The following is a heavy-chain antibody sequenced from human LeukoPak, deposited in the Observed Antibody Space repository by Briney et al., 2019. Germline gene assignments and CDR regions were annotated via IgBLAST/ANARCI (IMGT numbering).Heavy chain of an antibody. D-gene: IGHD3-9*01. Sequence: SETLSLTCTVSGGSISSYYWSWIRQPPGKGLERIGYIYYSGSTNYNPSLKSRVTISVDTSKNQFSLKLSSVTAADTAVYYCARVSTYYDILTGYQPEYYFDYWGQGTLVTVSS. CDR2: IYYSGST. CDR1: GGSISSYY. J-gene: IGHJ4*02. V-gene: IGHV4-59*01. CDR3: ARVSTYYDILTGYQPEYYFDY.